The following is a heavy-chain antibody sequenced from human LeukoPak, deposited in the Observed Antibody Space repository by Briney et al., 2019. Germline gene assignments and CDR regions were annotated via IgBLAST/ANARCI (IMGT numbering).Heavy chain of an antibody. CDR3: ARDRYYYGSRGRYMDV. J-gene: IGHJ6*03. V-gene: IGHV4-39*07. D-gene: IGHD3-10*01. Sequence: SETLSLTCTVSGGSISSSSYYWGWIRQPPGQGLEWIGSIYYSGSTYYNPSLKSRVTISVDTSKNQFSLKLSSVTAADTAVYYCARDRYYYGSRGRYMDVWGKGTTVTISS. CDR2: IYYSGST. CDR1: GGSISSSSYY.